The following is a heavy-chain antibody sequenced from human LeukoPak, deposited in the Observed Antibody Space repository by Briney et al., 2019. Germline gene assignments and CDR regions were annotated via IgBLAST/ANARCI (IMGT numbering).Heavy chain of an antibody. CDR1: GYSFTSYW. CDR3: ARLPRGSSGWYIGSLRYYFDY. V-gene: IGHV5-10-1*01. Sequence: GESLKISCKGSGYSFTSYWISWVRQMPGKGLEWMGRIDPSDSYTNYSPSFQGYVTISADKSISTAYLQWSSLKASDTAMYYCARLPRGSSGWYIGSLRYYFDYWGQGTLVTVSS. D-gene: IGHD6-19*01. J-gene: IGHJ4*02. CDR2: IDPSDSYT.